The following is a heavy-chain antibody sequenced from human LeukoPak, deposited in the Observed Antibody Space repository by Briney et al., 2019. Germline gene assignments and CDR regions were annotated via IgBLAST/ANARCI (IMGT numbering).Heavy chain of an antibody. D-gene: IGHD2-2*01. CDR1: GGSISGYY. J-gene: IGHJ4*02. Sequence: SETLSLTCTVSGGSISGYYWSWIRQPPGKGLEWIGEINHSGSTNYNPSLKSRVTISVDTSKNQFSLKLSSVTAADTAVYYCARGRIYCSSTSCYVGRVYFDYWGQGTLVTVSS. CDR3: ARGRIYCSSTSCYVGRVYFDY. CDR2: INHSGST. V-gene: IGHV4-34*01.